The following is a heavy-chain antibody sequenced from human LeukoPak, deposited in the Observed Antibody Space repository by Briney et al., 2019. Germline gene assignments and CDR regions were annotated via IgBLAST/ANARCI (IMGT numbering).Heavy chain of an antibody. J-gene: IGHJ6*02. Sequence: PGRSLRLSCAASGFTFDDYAMHWVRQAPGKGLEWVSGISWNSGSIGYADSVKGRFTISRGNAKNSLYLQMNSLRAEDTALYYCAKGPLLWFGEEGMDVWGQGTTVTVSS. CDR3: AKGPLLWFGEEGMDV. D-gene: IGHD3-10*01. CDR2: ISWNSGSI. CDR1: GFTFDDYA. V-gene: IGHV3-9*01.